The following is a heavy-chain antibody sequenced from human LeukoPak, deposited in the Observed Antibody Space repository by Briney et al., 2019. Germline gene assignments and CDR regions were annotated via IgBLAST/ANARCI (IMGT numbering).Heavy chain of an antibody. CDR2: VSYGGST. D-gene: IGHD4-17*01. CDR1: GDSISTYY. J-gene: IGHJ5*02. CDR3: TRGRKFSEIYGFWFDP. V-gene: IGHV4-59*01. Sequence: SETLSLTCTVSGDSISTYYWSWIRQPPGEGLEWIGYVSYGGSTNYNPSLKSRLTISLDTSKGQFSLRLSSVTAADTAVYYCTRGRKFSEIYGFWFDPWGQGTLVTVSS.